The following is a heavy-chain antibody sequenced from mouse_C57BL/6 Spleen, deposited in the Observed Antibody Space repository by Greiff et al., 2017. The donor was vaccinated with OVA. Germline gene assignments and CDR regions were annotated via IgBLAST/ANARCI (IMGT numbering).Heavy chain of an antibody. V-gene: IGHV6-3*01. CDR2: IRLKSDNYAT. J-gene: IGHJ1*03. CDR3: PPNWDEGYFDV. Sequence: EVHLVESGGGLVQPGGSMKLSCVASGFTFSNYWMNWVRQSPEKGLEWVAQIRLKSDNYATHYAESVKGRFTISRDDSKSSVYLQMNNLRAEDTGIYYCPPNWDEGYFDVWGTGTTVTVSS. D-gene: IGHD4-1*01. CDR1: GFTFSNYW.